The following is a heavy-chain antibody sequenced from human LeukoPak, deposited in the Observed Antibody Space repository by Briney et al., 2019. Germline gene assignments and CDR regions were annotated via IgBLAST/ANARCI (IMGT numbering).Heavy chain of an antibody. D-gene: IGHD4-17*01. V-gene: IGHV3-23*01. CDR3: ATRAGDYSYYFDY. J-gene: IGHJ4*02. CDR2: ISGSGGST. Sequence: GGSLRLSCAASGFTFSIYSMNWVRQAPGKGLEGVSAISGSGGSTYYADSVNGRFTISRDNSKNTLYLQMNSLRAEDTAVYYCATRAGDYSYYFDYWGQGTLVTVSS. CDR1: GFTFSIYS.